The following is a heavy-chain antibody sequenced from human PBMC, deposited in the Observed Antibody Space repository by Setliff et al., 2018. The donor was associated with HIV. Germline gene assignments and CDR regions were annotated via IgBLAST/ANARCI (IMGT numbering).Heavy chain of an antibody. V-gene: IGHV1-18*01. CDR1: GYTFTSYG. Sequence: ASVKVSCKASGYTFTSYGISWVRQAPGQGLEWMGWISAYNGHAKYSQKFQGRVTITRDTSATIAYMELSSLTSEDTALYFCARTDYDSGKSVLDSRGQGTLVTVSS. CDR2: ISAYNGHA. D-gene: IGHD3-10*01. CDR3: ARTDYDSGKSVLDS. J-gene: IGHJ5*01.